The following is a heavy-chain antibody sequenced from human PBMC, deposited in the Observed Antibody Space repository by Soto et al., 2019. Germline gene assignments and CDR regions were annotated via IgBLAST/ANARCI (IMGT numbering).Heavy chain of an antibody. CDR2: ISYDGSDK. V-gene: IGHV3-30*18. Sequence: VQLLESGGGLVQPGGSLRLSCAASGFTFSSYGMHWVRQAPGQGLAWVAVISYDGSDKYYSDSVKGRFTISRDDSKNMLYLQMSSLRPEDTAVYFCAKDRGRIADNWFDPWGQGTLVTVSS. CDR1: GFTFSSYG. CDR3: AKDRGRIADNWFDP. D-gene: IGHD6-13*01. J-gene: IGHJ5*02.